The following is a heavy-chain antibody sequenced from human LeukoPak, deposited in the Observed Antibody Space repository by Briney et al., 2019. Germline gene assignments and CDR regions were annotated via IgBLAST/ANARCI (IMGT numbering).Heavy chain of an antibody. D-gene: IGHD6-19*01. J-gene: IGHJ4*02. CDR1: GFTFSSYS. V-gene: IGHV3-21*01. CDR3: ARYSSGIFDY. Sequence: PGGSLRLSCAASGFTFSSYSMNWVRQDPGKGLEWVSSISSSSSYIYYADSVKGRFTISRDNAKNSLYLQMNSLRAEDTAVYYCARYSSGIFDYWGQGTLVTVSS. CDR2: ISSSSSYI.